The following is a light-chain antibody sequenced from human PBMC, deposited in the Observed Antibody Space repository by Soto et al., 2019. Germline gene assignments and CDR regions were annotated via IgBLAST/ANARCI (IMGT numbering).Light chain of an antibody. CDR2: GAS. CDR1: QTTGTY. V-gene: IGKV1-39*01. Sequence: DIQVTQSPSSLSASVGDTVIITCRSGQTTGTYLNWYLQKPGKAPKLLIYGASHLHRGVPSRFSGSGSGTDFTLTISSLQPEDFATYYCQQSFTTPLTFGGGTKVEIK. CDR3: QQSFTTPLT. J-gene: IGKJ4*01.